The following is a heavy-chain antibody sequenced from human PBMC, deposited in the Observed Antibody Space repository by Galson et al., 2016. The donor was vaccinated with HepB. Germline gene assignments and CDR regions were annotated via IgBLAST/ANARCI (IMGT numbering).Heavy chain of an antibody. CDR1: GGSVNSGAWY. J-gene: IGHJ2*01. CDR3: ARGGMVNSYWYFDL. Sequence: ETLSLTCTVSGGSVNSGAWYWSWIRQPPGKGLQWIGYVFYSGSGNTNYNPSLKSRVTISVDTSKNQFYLNLNSVTAADTAVYYCARGGMVNSYWYFDLWGRGTLVTVSS. V-gene: IGHV4-61*08. D-gene: IGHD3-3*01. CDR2: VFYSGSGNT.